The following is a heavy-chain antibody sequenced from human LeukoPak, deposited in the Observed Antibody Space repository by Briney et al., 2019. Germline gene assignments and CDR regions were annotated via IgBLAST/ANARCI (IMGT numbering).Heavy chain of an antibody. Sequence: SETLSLTCSVSGGSMESAYWTWIRQPPGKGLEWIGYIYYSGKTTYSPSLKSRVTISLDMSINQCSLNLSSVTAADTALYYCARGTYDTGYWTLDSWGPGALVAVSS. D-gene: IGHD3-22*01. J-gene: IGHJ4*02. CDR3: ARGTYDTGYWTLDS. CDR1: GGSMESAY. V-gene: IGHV4-59*01. CDR2: IYYSGKT.